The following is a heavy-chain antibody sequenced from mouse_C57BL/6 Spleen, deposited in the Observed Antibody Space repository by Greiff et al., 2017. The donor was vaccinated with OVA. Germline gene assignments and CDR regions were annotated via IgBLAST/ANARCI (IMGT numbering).Heavy chain of an antibody. D-gene: IGHD1-1*01. J-gene: IGHJ4*01. CDR3: ARQEDYYGSSYYAMDY. V-gene: IGHV5-15*01. CDR1: GFTFSDYG. CDR2: ISNLAYSI. Sequence: EVQLVESGGGLVQPGGSLKLSCAASGFTFSDYGMAWVRQAPRKGPEWVAFISNLAYSIYYADTVTGRFTISRENAKNTLYLEMSSLRSEDTAMYYCARQEDYYGSSYYAMDYWGQGTSVTVSS.